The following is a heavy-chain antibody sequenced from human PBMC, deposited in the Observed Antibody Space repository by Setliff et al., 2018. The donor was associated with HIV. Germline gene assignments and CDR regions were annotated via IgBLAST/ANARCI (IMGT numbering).Heavy chain of an antibody. J-gene: IGHJ4*02. D-gene: IGHD3-3*01. Sequence: ASVKVSCKASGYTFTGYYMHWVRQAPGQGLEWMGWINPNSGGTNYAQKFQGRVTMTRDTSISTAYMELSRLRSDDTAVYYCATQSTIFGVVTIDYWGQGTLVTVSS. CDR1: GYTFTGYY. CDR3: ATQSTIFGVVTIDY. CDR2: INPNSGGT. V-gene: IGHV1-2*02.